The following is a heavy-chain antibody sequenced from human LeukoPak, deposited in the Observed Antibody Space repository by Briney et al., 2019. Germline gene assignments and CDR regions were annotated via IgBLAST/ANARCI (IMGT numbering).Heavy chain of an antibody. Sequence: SVKVSCKASGGTFSSYTISWVRQAPGQGLEWMGRIIPILGIANYAQKFQGRVTITADKSTSTAYMELSSLRSEDTAVYYCARDSDIVVVPAALRHGGGMDVWGQGTTLTVSS. D-gene: IGHD2-2*01. V-gene: IGHV1-69*04. CDR2: IIPILGIA. CDR1: GGTFSSYT. J-gene: IGHJ6*02. CDR3: ARDSDIVVVPAALRHGGGMDV.